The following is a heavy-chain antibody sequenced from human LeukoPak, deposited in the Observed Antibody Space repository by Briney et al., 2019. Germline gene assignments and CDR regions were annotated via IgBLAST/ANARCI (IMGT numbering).Heavy chain of an antibody. CDR2: ISWNSGSI. CDR3: ARGSVLWFGFDY. V-gene: IGHV3-9*01. Sequence: GGSLRLSCAASGFTFDDYAMHWVRQAPGKGLEWVSGISWNSGSIGYADSVKGRFTISRDNAKNTLYLQMNSLRAEDTAVYYCARGSVLWFGFDYWGQGTLVTVSS. CDR1: GFTFDDYA. D-gene: IGHD3-10*01. J-gene: IGHJ4*02.